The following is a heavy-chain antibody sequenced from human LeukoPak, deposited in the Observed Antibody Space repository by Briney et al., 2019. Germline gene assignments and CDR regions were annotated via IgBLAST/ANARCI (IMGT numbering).Heavy chain of an antibody. CDR1: GYTFTSYG. Sequence: GASVKVSCKASGYTFTSYGISWVRQAPGQGLEWMGWISAYNGNTNYAQKLQGRVTMTTDTSTSTAYMELRSLRSDDTAVYYCARAHSHYYDSSGYSYYFDYWGQGTLVTVSS. D-gene: IGHD3-22*01. J-gene: IGHJ4*02. CDR2: ISAYNGNT. V-gene: IGHV1-18*01. CDR3: ARAHSHYYDSSGYSYYFDY.